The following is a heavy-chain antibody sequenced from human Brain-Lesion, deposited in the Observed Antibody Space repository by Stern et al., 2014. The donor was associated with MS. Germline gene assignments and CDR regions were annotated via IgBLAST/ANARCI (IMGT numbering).Heavy chain of an antibody. CDR1: GYSFTSYW. Sequence: EVQLLESGAEVKKPGESLKISCKGSGYSFTSYWIGWVRQMPGKGLEWMGIIYPGDSDTRYSPSFQGQVTISVDKSINPAYLQWRSLKASDTAIYYCARDWYPFDYWGREPWSPSPQ. CDR3: ARDWYPFDY. V-gene: IGHV5-51*01. D-gene: IGHD6-13*01. CDR2: IYPGDSDT. J-gene: IGHJ4*02.